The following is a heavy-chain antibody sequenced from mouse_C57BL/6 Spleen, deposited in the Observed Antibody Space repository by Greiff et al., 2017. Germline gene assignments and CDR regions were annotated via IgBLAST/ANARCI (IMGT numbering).Heavy chain of an antibody. J-gene: IGHJ4*01. D-gene: IGHD1-1*01. V-gene: IGHV1-80*01. CDR1: GYAFSSYW. CDR3: ARSGATVVGGDAMDY. Sequence: VQLQQSGAELVKPGASVKITCKASGYAFSSYWMNWVKQRPGKGLEWIGQIYPGDGDTNYNGKFKGKATLTADKSSSTAYMQLSSLTSEDSAVYFCARSGATVVGGDAMDYWGQGTSVTVSS. CDR2: IYPGDGDT.